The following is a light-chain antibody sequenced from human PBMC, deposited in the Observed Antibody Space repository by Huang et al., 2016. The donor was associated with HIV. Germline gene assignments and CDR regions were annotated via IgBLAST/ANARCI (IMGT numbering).Light chain of an antibody. V-gene: IGKV1-NL1*01. Sequence: DIQMTQSPSSLSASVGDRVTITCRASQGITNSLAWYQQKPGKAPKLLLYAASRLESGVPSRFIGGGSGTDYTRTISSLQPEDFATYYCQQYYSPPQTFGQGTKVEIK. CDR3: QQYYSPPQT. J-gene: IGKJ1*01. CDR1: QGITNS. CDR2: AAS.